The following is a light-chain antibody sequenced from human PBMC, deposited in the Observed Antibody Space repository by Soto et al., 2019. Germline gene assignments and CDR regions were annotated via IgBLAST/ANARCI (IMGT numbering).Light chain of an antibody. J-gene: IGKJ5*01. CDR1: QSISSY. V-gene: IGKV1-39*01. Sequence: DTQMPQSPSSLSASVGDRVTITCRASQSISSYLNWCQQKPGKAPKLLIYAASSLQSGVPSRFSGSGSGTDFTLTISSLQPEDFATYYCQQSYSTWITFGQGTRLEIK. CDR3: QQSYSTWIT. CDR2: AAS.